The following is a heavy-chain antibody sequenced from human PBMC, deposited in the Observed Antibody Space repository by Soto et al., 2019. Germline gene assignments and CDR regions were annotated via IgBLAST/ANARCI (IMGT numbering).Heavy chain of an antibody. V-gene: IGHV3-9*01. CDR2: ISWNSGSI. D-gene: IGHD4-17*01. CDR3: AKWDDYGDRKEAFDI. CDR1: GFTFDDYA. J-gene: IGHJ3*02. Sequence: EVQLVESGGGLVQPGRSLRLSCAASGFTFDDYAMHWVRQAPGKGLEWVSGISWNSGSIGYADTVKGRFTISRDNAKNSLSLQMTSLRAEDTALYYCAKWDDYGDRKEAFDIWGQGTMVTVSS.